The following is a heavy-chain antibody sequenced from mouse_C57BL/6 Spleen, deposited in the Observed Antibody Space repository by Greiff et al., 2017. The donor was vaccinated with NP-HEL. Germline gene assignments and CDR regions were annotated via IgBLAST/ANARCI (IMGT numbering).Heavy chain of an antibody. CDR2: IYPGDGDT. CDR1: GYAFSSSW. D-gene: IGHD2-12*01. V-gene: IGHV1-82*01. Sequence: VQLQQSGPELVKPGASVKISCKASGYAFSSSWMNWVKQRPGKGLEWIGRIYPGDGDTNYNGTFKGKATLTADKSSSTAYMQLSSLTSEDAAVYFCARSSGSTTTWFAYWGQGTLVTVSA. J-gene: IGHJ3*01. CDR3: ARSSGSTTTWFAY.